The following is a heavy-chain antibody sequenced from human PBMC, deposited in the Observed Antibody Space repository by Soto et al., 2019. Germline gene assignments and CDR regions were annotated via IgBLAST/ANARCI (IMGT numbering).Heavy chain of an antibody. CDR1: GGSISSYY. J-gene: IGHJ2*01. CDR3: ARVAGLSGVIPPLYWYFDL. D-gene: IGHD3-10*01. V-gene: IGHV4-59*01. CDR2: IYYSGST. Sequence: PSETLSLTCTVSGGSISSYYWSWIRQPPGKGLEWIGYIYYSGSTNYNPSLKSRVTISVDTSKNQFSLKLSSVTAADTAVYYCARVAGLSGVIPPLYWYFDLWGRGTLVTVSS.